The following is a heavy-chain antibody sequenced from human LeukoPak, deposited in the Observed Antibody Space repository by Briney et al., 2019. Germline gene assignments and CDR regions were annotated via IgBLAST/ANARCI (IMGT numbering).Heavy chain of an antibody. CDR2: VRPDGSEK. CDR1: GFTFSSTS. J-gene: IGHJ4*02. D-gene: IGHD4-17*01. V-gene: IGHV3-7*03. CDR3: ARGVYGDQYYFDY. Sequence: GGSLRLSCAASGFTFSSTSMSWVRQAPGKGLEWVANVRPDGSEKYSVDSVKGRFTISRDNAKNSLFLQMNSLRAEDTAVYYCARGVYGDQYYFDYWGQGTLVTVSS.